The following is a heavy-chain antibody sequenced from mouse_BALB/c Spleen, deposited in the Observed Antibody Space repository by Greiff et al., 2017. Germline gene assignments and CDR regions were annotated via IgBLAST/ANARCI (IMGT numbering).Heavy chain of an antibody. CDR2: IWTGGGT. CDR3: VRGGTPRFAY. J-gene: IGHJ3*01. CDR1: GFSLTSYD. D-gene: IGHD3-3*01. Sequence: VQLVESGPGLVAPSQSLSITCTVSGFSLTSYDISWIRQPPGKGLEWLGVIWTGGGTNYNSAFMSRLSISKDNSKSQVFLKINSLHTDDTAIYYCVRGGTPRFAYWGQGTLVTVSA. V-gene: IGHV2-9-2*01.